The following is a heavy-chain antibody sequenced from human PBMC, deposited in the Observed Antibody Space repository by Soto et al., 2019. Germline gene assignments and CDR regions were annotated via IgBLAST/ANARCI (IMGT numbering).Heavy chain of an antibody. CDR3: ARDHDYYDSSGYLPLTW. CDR1: GFTFSSYG. CDR2: IWYDGSNK. D-gene: IGHD3-22*01. V-gene: IGHV3-33*01. Sequence: PGGSLRLSCAASGFTFSSYGMHWVRQAPGKGLEWVAVIWYDGSNKYYADSVKGRFTISRDNSKNTLYLQMNSLRAEDTAVYYCARDHDYYDSSGYLPLTWWGQGTLVTVSS. J-gene: IGHJ4*02.